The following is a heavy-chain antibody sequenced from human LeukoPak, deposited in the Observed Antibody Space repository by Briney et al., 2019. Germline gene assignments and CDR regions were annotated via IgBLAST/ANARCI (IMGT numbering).Heavy chain of an antibody. CDR1: GFTFSIYA. Sequence: GGSLRLSCAASGFTFSIYAMSWVRQAPGKGLEWVSVISGSGGSTYYTDSVKGRFTISRDNSKNTLYLQMNSLRVEDTAVYYCAKDHGIAAAGTLFDNWGQGTLVTVSS. CDR3: AKDHGIAAAGTLFDN. V-gene: IGHV3-23*01. J-gene: IGHJ4*02. CDR2: ISGSGGST. D-gene: IGHD6-13*01.